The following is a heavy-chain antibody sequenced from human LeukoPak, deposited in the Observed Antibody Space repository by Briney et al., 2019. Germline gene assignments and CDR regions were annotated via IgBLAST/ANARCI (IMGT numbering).Heavy chain of an antibody. CDR3: ARDPHHRVVPAAIRLSYFDY. D-gene: IGHD2-2*02. V-gene: IGHV4-34*01. Sequence: PSETLSLTCAVYGGSFSGYYWSWIRQPPGKGLEWIGEINHSGSTNYNPSLKSRVTISVDTSKNQFSLKLSSVTAADTAVYYCARDPHHRVVPAAIRLSYFDYWGQGTLVTVSS. CDR2: INHSGST. J-gene: IGHJ4*02. CDR1: GGSFSGYY.